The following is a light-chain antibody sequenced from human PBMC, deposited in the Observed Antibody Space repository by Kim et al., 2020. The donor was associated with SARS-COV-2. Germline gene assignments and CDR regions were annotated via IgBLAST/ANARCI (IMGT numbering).Light chain of an antibody. CDR1: KLGDKY. CDR2: QDS. J-gene: IGLJ2*01. Sequence: SVSPGQTASITCSGDKLGDKYACWYQQKPGQSPVLVFYQDSKRPSGIPERFSGSNSGNTATLTISGTQAMDEADYYCQAWDSSFVVFGGGTQLTVL. V-gene: IGLV3-1*01. CDR3: QAWDSSFVV.